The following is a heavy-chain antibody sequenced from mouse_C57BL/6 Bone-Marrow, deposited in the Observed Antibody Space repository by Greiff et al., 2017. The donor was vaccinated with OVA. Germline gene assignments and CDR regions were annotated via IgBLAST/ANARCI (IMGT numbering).Heavy chain of an antibody. D-gene: IGHD1-1*01. J-gene: IGHJ4*01. V-gene: IGHV5-15*01. Sequence: EVQVVESGGGLVQPGGSLKLSCAASGFTFSDYGMAWVRQAPRKGPEWVAFISNLAYSIYYADTVTGRFTISSKNAKNTLYLEMSSLRSEDTAMYYCARHNTTVVPYYAMDYWGQGTSVTVSS. CDR1: GFTFSDYG. CDR3: ARHNTTVVPYYAMDY. CDR2: ISNLAYSI.